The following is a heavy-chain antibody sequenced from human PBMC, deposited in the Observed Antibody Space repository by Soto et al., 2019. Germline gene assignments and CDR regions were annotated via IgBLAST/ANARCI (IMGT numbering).Heavy chain of an antibody. J-gene: IGHJ5*02. CDR3: AKDLRPGLDVPTKSGFDP. Sequence: GGSLRLSCEASGFPFNTYAMTWFRQLPGKGLEWVSTTSIGGNTDFAESVRGRFSVSRDNSKNTLYLQMTNLRAEDAAIYFCAKDLRPGLDVPTKSGFDPWGKATQLTVSS. CDR2: TSIGGNT. D-gene: IGHD3-10*02. V-gene: IGHV3-23*01. CDR1: GFPFNTYA.